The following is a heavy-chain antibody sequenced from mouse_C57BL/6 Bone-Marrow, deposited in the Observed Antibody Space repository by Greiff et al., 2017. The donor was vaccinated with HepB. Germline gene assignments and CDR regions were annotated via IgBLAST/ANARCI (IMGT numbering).Heavy chain of an antibody. D-gene: IGHD1-1*01. CDR2: IYPGDGDT. J-gene: IGHJ2*01. Sequence: QVQLQQSGPELVKPGASVKISCKASGYAFSSSWMNWVKQRPGKGLEWIGRIYPGDGDTNFNGKFKGKATLTADKSSSTAYMQLSSLTSEDSAVYFCARLGITTVVAKDYFDYWGQGTTLTVSS. CDR3: ARLGITTVVAKDYFDY. V-gene: IGHV1-82*01. CDR1: GYAFSSSW.